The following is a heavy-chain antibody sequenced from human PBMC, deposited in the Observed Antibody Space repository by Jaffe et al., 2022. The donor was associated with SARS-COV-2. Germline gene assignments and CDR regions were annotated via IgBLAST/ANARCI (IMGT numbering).Heavy chain of an antibody. CDR1: GYSISSGYY. CDR2: IYHSGST. D-gene: IGHD1-1*01. J-gene: IGHJ3*02. CDR3: ARSYYNWNDGYAFDI. Sequence: QVQLQESGPGLVKPSETLSLTCTVSGYSISSGYYWGWIRQPPGKGLEWIGSIYHSGSTYYNPSLKSRVTISVDTSKNQFSLKLSSVTAADTAVYYCARSYYNWNDGYAFDIWGQGTMVTVSS. V-gene: IGHV4-38-2*02.